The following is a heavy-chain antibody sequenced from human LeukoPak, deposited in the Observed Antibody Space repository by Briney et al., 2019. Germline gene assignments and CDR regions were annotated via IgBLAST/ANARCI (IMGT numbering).Heavy chain of an antibody. CDR2: INPSGGST. Sequence: ASVKVSCKASGGTFSSYAISWVRQAPGQGLEWMGIINPSGGSTSYAQKFQGRVTMTRDMSTSTVYMELRSLRSDDTAVYYCARGSPPRRNYDSRGYYSYYFDYWGQGTLVTVSS. D-gene: IGHD3-22*01. V-gene: IGHV1-46*01. CDR3: ARGSPPRRNYDSRGYYSYYFDY. J-gene: IGHJ4*02. CDR1: GGTFSSYA.